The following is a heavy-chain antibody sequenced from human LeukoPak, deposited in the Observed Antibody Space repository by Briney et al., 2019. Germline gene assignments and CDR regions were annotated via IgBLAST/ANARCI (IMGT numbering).Heavy chain of an antibody. D-gene: IGHD1-26*01. V-gene: IGHV1-69*06. CDR3: ARVGATGLNYYYYMDV. Sequence: WASVKVSCKASGGTFSSYAISWVRQAPGQGLEWMGGIIPIFGTANYAQKFQGRVTITADKSTSTAYMELSSLRSEDTAVYYCARVGATGLNYYYYMDVWGKGTTVTISS. CDR2: IIPIFGTA. CDR1: GGTFSSYA. J-gene: IGHJ6*03.